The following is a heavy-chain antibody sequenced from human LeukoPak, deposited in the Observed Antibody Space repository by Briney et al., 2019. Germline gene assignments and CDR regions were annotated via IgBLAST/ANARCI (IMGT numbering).Heavy chain of an antibody. D-gene: IGHD6-19*01. Sequence: GRSLRLSCAASGFTFSTHAMHWVRQAPGKGLEWLAIIWSDGSNKFYSDSVKGRFTLSRDNSKNTVYLQMDSLRAEDTAVYYCGRDPHYTGWGFLDYWGQGTLVTVSS. CDR3: GRDPHYTGWGFLDY. CDR1: GFTFSTHA. CDR2: IWSDGSNK. J-gene: IGHJ4*02. V-gene: IGHV3-33*01.